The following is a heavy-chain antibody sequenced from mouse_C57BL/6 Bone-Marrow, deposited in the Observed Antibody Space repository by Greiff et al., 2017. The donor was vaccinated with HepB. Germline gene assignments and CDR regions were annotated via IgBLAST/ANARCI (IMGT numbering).Heavy chain of an antibody. CDR2: INPNNGGT. Sequence: EVQLQQSGPELVKPGASVKISCKASGYTFTDYYMNWVKQSHGKSLEWIGDINPNNGGTSYNQKFKGKATLTVDKSSSTAYMELRSLTSEDSAVYYCARQNLLRSYFDYWGQGTTLTVSS. CDR3: ARQNLLRSYFDY. CDR1: GYTFTDYY. J-gene: IGHJ2*01. D-gene: IGHD1-1*01. V-gene: IGHV1-26*01.